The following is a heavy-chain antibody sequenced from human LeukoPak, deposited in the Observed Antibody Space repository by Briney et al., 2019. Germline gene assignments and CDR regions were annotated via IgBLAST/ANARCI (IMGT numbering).Heavy chain of an antibody. J-gene: IGHJ5*02. V-gene: IGHV1-2*02. CDR3: ARGDCSSTSCYRNWFDP. D-gene: IGHD2-2*01. Sequence: ASVKVSCKASGYTFTGYYMHWVRQAPGQGLEWMGWTNPNSGGTNYAQKFQGRVTMTRDTSISTAYMELSRLRSDDTAVYYCARGDCSSTSCYRNWFDPWGQGTLVTVSS. CDR2: TNPNSGGT. CDR1: GYTFTGYY.